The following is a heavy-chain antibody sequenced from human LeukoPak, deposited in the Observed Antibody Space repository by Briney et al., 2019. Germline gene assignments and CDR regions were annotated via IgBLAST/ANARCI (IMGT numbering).Heavy chain of an antibody. CDR3: AKDRLLWFGGGAFDI. CDR1: GFTFSSYG. V-gene: IGHV3-23*01. Sequence: GGSLRLSCAASGFTFSSYGMSWVRQAPGKGLEWVSAIIGSGGSTYYADSVKGRFTISRDNSKNTLYLQMNSLRADDTAVYYCAKDRLLWFGGGAFDIWGQGTMVTVSS. CDR2: IIGSGGST. D-gene: IGHD3-10*01. J-gene: IGHJ3*02.